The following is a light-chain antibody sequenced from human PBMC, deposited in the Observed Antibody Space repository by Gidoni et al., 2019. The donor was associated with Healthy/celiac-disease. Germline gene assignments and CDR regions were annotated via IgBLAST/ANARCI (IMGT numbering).Light chain of an antibody. Sequence: DLHMTQSPSSLSASVGDRVTITCRASQSISSYLNWYQQKPGKAPKLLIYAASSLQSGVPSRFSGSGSGTDFTLTISSLQPEDFATYYCQQSYSTPGTFGGGTKVEIK. CDR1: QSISSY. CDR2: AAS. J-gene: IGKJ4*01. V-gene: IGKV1-39*01. CDR3: QQSYSTPGT.